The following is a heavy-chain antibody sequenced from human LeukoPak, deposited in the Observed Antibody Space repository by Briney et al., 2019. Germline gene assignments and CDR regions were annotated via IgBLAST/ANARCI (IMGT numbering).Heavy chain of an antibody. CDR1: GDSISNYY. J-gene: IGHJ3*02. Sequence: SETLSLTCTVSGDSISNYYWSWIRQPPGKGLEWIGYIYYSGSTNYNPSLKSRVTISVDTSKNQFSLKLSSVTAADTAVYYCARVGGSYYGAFDIWGQGTMVTVSS. CDR2: IYYSGST. D-gene: IGHD1-26*01. V-gene: IGHV4-59*01. CDR3: ARVGGSYYGAFDI.